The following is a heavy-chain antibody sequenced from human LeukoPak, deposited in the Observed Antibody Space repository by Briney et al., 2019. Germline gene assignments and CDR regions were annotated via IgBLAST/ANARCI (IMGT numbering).Heavy chain of an antibody. D-gene: IGHD3-3*01. V-gene: IGHV3-66*01. CDR2: IYSGGST. Sequence: GSLRLSCAASGFTVSSNYMSWVRQAPGKGLEWVSVIYSGGSTYYADSVKGRFTISRDNSKNTLYLQMNSLRAEDTAVYYCARDKYDFWSGYYYGMDVWGQGTTVTVSS. J-gene: IGHJ6*02. CDR1: GFTVSSNY. CDR3: ARDKYDFWSGYYYGMDV.